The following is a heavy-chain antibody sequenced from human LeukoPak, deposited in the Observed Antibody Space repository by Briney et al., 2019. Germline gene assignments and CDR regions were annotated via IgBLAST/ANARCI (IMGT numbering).Heavy chain of an antibody. CDR2: IRSKAYGGTT. Sequence: GGSLRLSCTASGFTFGDYAMSWVRQAPGKGLEWVGSIRSKAYGGTTEYAASVKGRFTISRDDSKSIAYLQMNSLKTEDTAVYYCTTPPDADSSWYAKGFDYWGQGTLVTVSS. D-gene: IGHD6-13*01. J-gene: IGHJ4*02. CDR3: TTPPDADSSWYAKGFDY. V-gene: IGHV3-49*04. CDR1: GFTFGDYA.